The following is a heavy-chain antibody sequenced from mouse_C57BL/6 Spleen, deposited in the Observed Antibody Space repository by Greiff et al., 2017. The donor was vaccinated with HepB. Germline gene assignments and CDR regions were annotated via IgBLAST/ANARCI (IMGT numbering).Heavy chain of an antibody. V-gene: IGHV1-64*01. J-gene: IGHJ2*01. D-gene: IGHD3-2*02. CDR3: ARSSGQLRPGY. CDR1: GYTFTSYW. Sequence: QVQLQQPGAELVKPGASVKLSCKASGYTFTSYWRHWVKQRPGQGLGGIGMIHPNSGSTNYNEKFKSKATLTVDKSSSTAYMQLSSLTSEDSAVYYCARSSGQLRPGYWGQGTTLTVSS. CDR2: IHPNSGST.